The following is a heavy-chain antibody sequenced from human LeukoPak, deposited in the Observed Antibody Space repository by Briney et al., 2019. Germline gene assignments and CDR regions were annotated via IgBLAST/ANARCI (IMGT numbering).Heavy chain of an antibody. CDR2: IYYSGST. J-gene: IGHJ4*02. CDR1: GGSISSSSYY. CDR3: ATLDYGGNSIDY. D-gene: IGHD4-23*01. V-gene: IGHV4-39*01. Sequence: KASETLSLTCTVSGGSISSSSYYWGWIRQPPGKGLEWIGSIYYSGSTYYNPSLKSRVTISVDTSKNQFSLKLSSVTAADMAVYYCATLDYGGNSIDYWGQGTLVTVSS.